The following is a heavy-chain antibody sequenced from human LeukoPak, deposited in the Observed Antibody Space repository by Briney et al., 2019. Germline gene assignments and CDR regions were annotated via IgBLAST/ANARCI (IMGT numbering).Heavy chain of an antibody. J-gene: IGHJ2*01. V-gene: IGHV3-33*01. CDR2: IWFDGSKK. Sequence: GGSLRLSCAASGFTFSDYGMHWVRQAPGKGLEWVTLIWFDGSKKWYADSVKGRFTISRDSAKKTLYLQMNSLRAEDTAVYFCARDRAMVWGKEWYFDFWGRGTLVTVSS. D-gene: IGHD3-10*01. CDR3: ARDRAMVWGKEWYFDF. CDR1: GFTFSDYG.